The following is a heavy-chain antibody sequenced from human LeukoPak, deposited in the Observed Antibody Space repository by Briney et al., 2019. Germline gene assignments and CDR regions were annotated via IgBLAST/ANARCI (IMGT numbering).Heavy chain of an antibody. CDR1: GDSVSRSSYY. CDR3: ARGLGVVEIFLPWFDP. CDR2: IYYSGTT. V-gene: IGHV4-39*07. D-gene: IGHD2-2*01. Sequence: SETLSLTCTVSGDSVSRSSYYWGWIRQPPGKGLEWIGTIYYSGTTYYNPSLKSRVTISVDTSKNQFSLNLNSVTAADTAVYYCARGLGVVEIFLPWFDPWGQGTLVTVSS. J-gene: IGHJ5*02.